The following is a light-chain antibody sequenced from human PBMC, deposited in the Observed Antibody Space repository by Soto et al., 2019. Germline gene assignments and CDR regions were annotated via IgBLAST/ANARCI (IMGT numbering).Light chain of an antibody. V-gene: IGKV3-15*01. CDR1: QSVITN. Sequence: EIVMTQFPATLSVSPGERVTLSCRASQSVITNLAWYQQKRGQAPRLLVYDSSTRATGIPARFRGGGSGTDFTLTISSLQSEDFAVYYCQQYDNWPKTFGQGTRLEIK. J-gene: IGKJ5*01. CDR2: DSS. CDR3: QQYDNWPKT.